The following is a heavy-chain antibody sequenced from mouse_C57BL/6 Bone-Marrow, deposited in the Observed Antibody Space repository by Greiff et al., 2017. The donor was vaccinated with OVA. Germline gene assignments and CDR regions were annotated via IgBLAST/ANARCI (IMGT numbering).Heavy chain of an antibody. J-gene: IGHJ1*03. CDR2: IFPGSGST. Sequence: QVQLQQSGPELVRPGASVKISCKAPGYTFTSHWMQWVRQRPGPGLEWIGEIFPGSGSTYYTEKFQGKVTLTVDTSSSTAYMQLSSLTSEDSAVYFCARSHYDDVRSYWYFDVWGTGTTVTVSS. V-gene: IGHV1-56*01. CDR3: ARSHYDDVRSYWYFDV. D-gene: IGHD2-4*01. CDR1: GYTFTSHW.